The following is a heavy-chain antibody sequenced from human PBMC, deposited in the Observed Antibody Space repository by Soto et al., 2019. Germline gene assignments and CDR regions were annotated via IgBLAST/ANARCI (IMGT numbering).Heavy chain of an antibody. CDR2: ISYDGSNK. J-gene: IGHJ6*02. V-gene: IGHV3-30-3*01. Sequence: QVQLVESGGGVVQPGRSLRLSCAASGFTFSSYAMHWVRQAPGKGLEWVAVISYDGSNKYYADSVKGRFTISRDNSKNTLYLQMNSPRAEDTAVYYCARDLGDPTLLWFGEGDYCYGMDVWGQGTTVTVSS. CDR3: ARDLGDPTLLWFGEGDYCYGMDV. D-gene: IGHD3-10*01. CDR1: GFTFSSYA.